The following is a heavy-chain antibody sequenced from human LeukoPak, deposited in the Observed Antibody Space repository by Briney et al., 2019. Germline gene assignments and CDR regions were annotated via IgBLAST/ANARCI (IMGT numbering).Heavy chain of an antibody. CDR2: IYSGGST. CDR3: ARGYCSSTRCHFDY. V-gene: IGHV3-53*01. D-gene: IGHD2-2*01. CDR1: GFTLSSNY. J-gene: IGHJ4*02. Sequence: GGSLRLSCAASGFTLSSNYMSWVRQAPGKGLEWVSVIYSGGSTYYADSVKGRFTISRDNSKNTLYLQMNSLRAEDTALYYCARGYCSSTRCHFDYWGQGTLVTVSS.